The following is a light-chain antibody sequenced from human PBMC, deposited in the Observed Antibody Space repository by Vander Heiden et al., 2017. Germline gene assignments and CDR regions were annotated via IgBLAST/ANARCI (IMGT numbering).Light chain of an antibody. V-gene: IGKV4-1*01. CDR3: EQHSTKT. J-gene: IGKJ1*01. CDR2: WAS. Sequence: DIVLTQSPDSRAVSLGERAPINCKYSQSVLSSFNSKYHLAWFRQKPRQPPELLIYWASTRESGVPDRFSGSGSGTDFTLTISNMQAEDVAVYYCEQHSTKTFGQGTKVEIK. CDR1: QSVLSSFNSKYH.